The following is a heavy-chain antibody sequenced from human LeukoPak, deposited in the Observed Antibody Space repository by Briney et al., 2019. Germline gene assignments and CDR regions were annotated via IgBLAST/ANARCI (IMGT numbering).Heavy chain of an antibody. CDR2: IKSKTDGGTT. CDR1: GVTFSNAW. V-gene: IGHV3-15*01. CDR3: ARDLEGYSYGYY. Sequence: GGSLRLSCAASGVTFSNAWMSWVRQAPGKGLEWVGRIKSKTDGGTTDYAAPVKGRFTISRDDSENTLYLQMNSLKTEDTAVYYCARDLEGYSYGYYWGQGTLVTVSS. D-gene: IGHD5-18*01. J-gene: IGHJ4*02.